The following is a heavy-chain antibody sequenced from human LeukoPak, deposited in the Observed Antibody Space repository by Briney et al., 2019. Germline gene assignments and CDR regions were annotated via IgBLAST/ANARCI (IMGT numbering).Heavy chain of an antibody. CDR1: GGSFSDYY. D-gene: IGHD3-16*02. V-gene: IGHV4-34*01. Sequence: SETLSLTCAVYGGSFSDYYWSWIRQPPGKGLEWVGEINHSGSTTYNPSLKSRVTISVDATKNKFSLMLISVTGADTAVYYCARVCISWYYDYVWGSYRRGSYFDYWGQGTLVTVSS. J-gene: IGHJ4*02. CDR3: ARVCISWYYDYVWGSYRRGSYFDY. CDR2: INHSGST.